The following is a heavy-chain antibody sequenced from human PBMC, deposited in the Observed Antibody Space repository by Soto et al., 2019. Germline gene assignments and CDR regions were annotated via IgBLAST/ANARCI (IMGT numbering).Heavy chain of an antibody. CDR2: IYYSGST. CDR1: GGSISSGDYY. CDR3: AREDGTRGAVWFDP. D-gene: IGHD1-1*01. Sequence: QVQLQESGPGLVKPSQTLSLTCTVSGGSISSGDYYWSWIRQPPGKGLEWIGYIYYSGSTYYNPSLKCRITISVATSKNQFSLKLSSVTAADTAVYYCAREDGTRGAVWFDPWGQGTLVTVSS. V-gene: IGHV4-30-4*01. J-gene: IGHJ5*02.